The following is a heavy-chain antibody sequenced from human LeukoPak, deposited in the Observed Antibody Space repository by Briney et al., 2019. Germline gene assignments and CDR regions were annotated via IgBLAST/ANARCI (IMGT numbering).Heavy chain of an antibody. CDR2: IYYSGSA. D-gene: IGHD6-13*01. Sequence: SQTLSLTCTVSGGSISSSSYYWGWIRQPPGKGLEWIGSIYYSGSAYYNPSLKSRVTISVDTSKNQFSLKLSSVTAADTAVYYCARQSEQQLVSDWFDPWGQGTLVTVSS. J-gene: IGHJ5*02. CDR1: GGSISSSSYY. V-gene: IGHV4-39*01. CDR3: ARQSEQQLVSDWFDP.